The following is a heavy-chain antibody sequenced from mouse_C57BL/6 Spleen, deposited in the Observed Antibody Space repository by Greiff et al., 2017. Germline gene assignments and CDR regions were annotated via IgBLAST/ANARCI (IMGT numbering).Heavy chain of an antibody. CDR3: AREDNCLDY. Sequence: EVQRVESGGDLVKPGGSLKLSCAASGFTFSSYGMSWVRQTPDKRLEWVATISSGGSYTYYPDSVKGRFTISRDNAKNTLYLHMSSLKSEDTAMYYCAREDNCLDYWGQGTTLTVSS. J-gene: IGHJ2*01. CDR2: ISSGGSYT. V-gene: IGHV5-6*01. CDR1: GFTFSSYG.